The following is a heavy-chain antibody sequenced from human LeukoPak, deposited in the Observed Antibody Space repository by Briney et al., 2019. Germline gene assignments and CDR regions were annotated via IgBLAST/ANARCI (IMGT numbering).Heavy chain of an antibody. V-gene: IGHV3-23*01. J-gene: IGHJ4*02. CDR1: GFTFSSYA. D-gene: IGHD6-19*01. CDR3: AARYSSGWYVGY. CDR2: ISGSGGST. Sequence: GGSLRLSCAASGFTFSSYAMSWVRQAPGKGLEWVSAISGSGGSTYYADSVKGRFTISRDNSKNTLYLQMNSLRAEDTAVYYCAARYSSGWYVGYWGQGTLVTVSS.